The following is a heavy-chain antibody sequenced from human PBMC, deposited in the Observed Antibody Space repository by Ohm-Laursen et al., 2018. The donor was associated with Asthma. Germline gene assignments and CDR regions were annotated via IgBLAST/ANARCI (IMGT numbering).Heavy chain of an antibody. D-gene: IGHD2-21*02. CDR1: GFTFSSYG. J-gene: IGHJ3*02. CDR2: ISGSGGST. V-gene: IGHV3-23*01. CDR3: ARRDFSGGDTNAAFDI. Sequence: SLRLSCTASGFTFSSYGMHWVRQAPGKGLEWVSAISGSGGSTYYADSVKGRFTISRDNSKNTLFLQMNSLRPDDTAVYYCARRDFSGGDTNAAFDIWGQGTMVTVSS.